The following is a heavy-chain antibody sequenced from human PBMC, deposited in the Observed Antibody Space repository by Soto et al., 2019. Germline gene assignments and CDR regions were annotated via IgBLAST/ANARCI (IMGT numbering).Heavy chain of an antibody. J-gene: IGHJ6*03. CDR1: GGSISSYY. Sequence: SETLSLTCTVSGGSISSYYWSWIRQPPGKGLEWIGYIYYSGSTNYNPSLKSRVTISVDTSKNQFSLKLSSVTAADTAVYYCARHEFSYYYYMDVWGKGTKVTVSS. V-gene: IGHV4-59*08. D-gene: IGHD3-10*01. CDR3: ARHEFSYYYYMDV. CDR2: IYYSGST.